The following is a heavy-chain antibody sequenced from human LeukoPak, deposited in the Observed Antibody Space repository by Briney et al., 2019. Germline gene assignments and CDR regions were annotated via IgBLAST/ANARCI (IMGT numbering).Heavy chain of an antibody. J-gene: IGHJ4*02. CDR2: IRSKAYGGTT. CDR3: TRSMIVVVPAYFDY. D-gene: IGHD2-2*01. Sequence: GGSLRLSCTASGFTFGDYAMSWVRQAPGKGLEWVGFIRSKAYGGTTEYAASVKGRFTISRDDSKSIAYLQMNSLKTEDTAVYYCTRSMIVVVPAYFDYWGQGTLVTVSS. CDR1: GFTFGDYA. V-gene: IGHV3-49*04.